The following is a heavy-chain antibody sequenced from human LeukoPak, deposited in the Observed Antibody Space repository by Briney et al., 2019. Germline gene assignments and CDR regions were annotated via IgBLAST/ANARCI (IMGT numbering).Heavy chain of an antibody. CDR2: ISGSGGST. J-gene: IGHJ4*02. CDR3: AIKAKGDY. V-gene: IGHV3-23*01. D-gene: IGHD3-10*01. CDR1: GFTFSSYG. Sequence: GRSLRLSCAASGFTFSSYGMHWVRQAPGKGLEWVSAISGSGGSTYYADSVKGRFTISRDNSKNTLYLQMNSLRAEDTAVYYSAIKAKGDYWGQGTLVTVSS.